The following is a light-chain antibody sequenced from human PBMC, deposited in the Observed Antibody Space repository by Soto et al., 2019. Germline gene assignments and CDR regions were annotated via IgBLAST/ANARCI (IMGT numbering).Light chain of an antibody. Sequence: QSALTQPPSASGSPGQSVTISCTGTSIDVGGYNYVSSYQQHPGKAPKLLIYEVIKRPSGVPDRFFASRSGNTASLTVSGRQAEDEAEYYCSSYAGSNTPYVFGTGTTLTVL. CDR1: SIDVGGYNY. CDR2: EVI. V-gene: IGLV2-8*01. J-gene: IGLJ1*01. CDR3: SSYAGSNTPYV.